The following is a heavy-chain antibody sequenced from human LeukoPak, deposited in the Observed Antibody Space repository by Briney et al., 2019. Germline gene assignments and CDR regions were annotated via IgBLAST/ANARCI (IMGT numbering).Heavy chain of an antibody. D-gene: IGHD5-24*01. CDR1: GYTFTNYY. Sequence: GASVKVSCKASGYTFTNYYIHWVRQAPGQGFEWVGLLNPNSSGTNYAQKFQGWVTMTRDTSISTAYMELSRLRSDDTAVYYCARAGTVEMTPLDYWGQGTLVTVSS. V-gene: IGHV1-2*04. J-gene: IGHJ4*02. CDR2: LNPNSSGT. CDR3: ARAGTVEMTPLDY.